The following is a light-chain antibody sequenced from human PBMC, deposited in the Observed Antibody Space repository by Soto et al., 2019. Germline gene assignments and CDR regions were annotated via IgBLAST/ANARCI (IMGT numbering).Light chain of an antibody. CDR3: QQYGSSRT. J-gene: IGKJ1*01. V-gene: IGKV3-20*01. Sequence: EIVLTQSPGTLSLSPGERATLSCRASQSVSSSNLAWYQQKPGQAPRLLIYGASSRATGIPDRFSGSGSESDFTLTISRLEPEDFAVYYCQQYGSSRTFGQGTKVEIK. CDR1: QSVSSSN. CDR2: GAS.